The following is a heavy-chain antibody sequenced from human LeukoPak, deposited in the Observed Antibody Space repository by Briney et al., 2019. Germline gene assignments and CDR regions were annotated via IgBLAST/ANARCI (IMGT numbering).Heavy chain of an antibody. D-gene: IGHD1-1*01. V-gene: IGHV1-69*13. CDR3: AREGVDWNHSVYYFDY. J-gene: IGHJ4*02. CDR2: IIPIFGTA. CDR1: GYTFTSYG. Sequence: GASVKVSCKASGYTFTSYGISWVRQAPGQGLEWMGGIIPIFGTANYAQKFQGRVTITADESTSTAYMELSRLRSDDTAVYYCAREGVDWNHSVYYFDYWGQGTLVTVSS.